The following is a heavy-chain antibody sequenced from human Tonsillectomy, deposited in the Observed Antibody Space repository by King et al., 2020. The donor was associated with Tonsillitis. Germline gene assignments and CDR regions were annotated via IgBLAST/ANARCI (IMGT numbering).Heavy chain of an antibody. CDR3: ARDLDFWSGSREYFDY. CDR1: GFTFSSYS. CDR2: ISSSSSYI. Sequence: VQLVESGGGLVKPGGSLRLSCAASGFTFSSYSMNWVRQAPGKGLEWVSSISSSSSYIYYADSVKGRFTISRDNAKNSLYLQMNSLRAEVTAVYYCARDLDFWSGSREYFDYWGQGTLVTVSS. D-gene: IGHD3-3*01. V-gene: IGHV3-21*01. J-gene: IGHJ4*02.